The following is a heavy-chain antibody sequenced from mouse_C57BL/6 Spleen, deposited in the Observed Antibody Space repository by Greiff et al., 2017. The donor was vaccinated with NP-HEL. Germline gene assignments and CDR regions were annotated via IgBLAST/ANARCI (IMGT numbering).Heavy chain of an antibody. V-gene: IGHV1-81*01. CDR3: ASGGGDRFAY. CDR2: IYPRSGNT. J-gene: IGHJ3*01. Sequence: VQLQQSGAELVRPGASVKLSCKASGYTFTGYGISWVKQRTGQGLEWIGRIYPRSGNTNYNEKFKGKATLTADKSSSTPYMELRSLTAEDSAVYLCASGGGDRFAYWGQGTLVTVSA. CDR1: GYTFTGYG. D-gene: IGHD2-13*01.